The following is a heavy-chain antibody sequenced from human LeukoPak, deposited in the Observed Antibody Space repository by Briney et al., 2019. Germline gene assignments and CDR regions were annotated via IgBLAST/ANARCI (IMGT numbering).Heavy chain of an antibody. CDR2: IYHSGST. V-gene: IGHV4-38-2*01. Sequence: PSETLSLTCAVSGYSISSGYYWGWIRQPPGKGLDWSGRIYHSGSTYYNPSLKGRVTISVDTSKNHSSLKLSSVTDADTDVYYCARQGYCSSTSCYKGGGSYFDYWGQGTLVTVSS. J-gene: IGHJ4*02. CDR3: ARQGYCSSTSCYKGGGSYFDY. D-gene: IGHD2-2*02. CDR1: GYSISSGYY.